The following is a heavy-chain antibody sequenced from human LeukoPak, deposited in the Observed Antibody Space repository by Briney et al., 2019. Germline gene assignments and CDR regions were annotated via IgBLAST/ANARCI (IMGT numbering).Heavy chain of an antibody. CDR3: ARDRFENLYDFWSGYTLGYGMDV. V-gene: IGHV4-4*07. D-gene: IGHD3-3*01. J-gene: IGHJ6*02. Sequence: SETLSLTCTVSGGSISSYYWSWIRQPAGKGLEWIGRIYTSGSTNYNPSLKSRVTMSVDTSKNQFSLKLSSVTAVDTAVYYCARDRFENLYDFWSGYTLGYGMDVWGQGTTVTVSS. CDR2: IYTSGST. CDR1: GGSISSYY.